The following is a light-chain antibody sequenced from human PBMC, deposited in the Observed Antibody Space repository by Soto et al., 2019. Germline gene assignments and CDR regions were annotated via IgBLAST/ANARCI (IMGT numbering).Light chain of an antibody. Sequence: PGERATLSCSASQSVSSSNFAWYQQKPAQAPRLLIYGASRRAPGIPERFSGSGSGTDFTLTISRLEPEDFAVYYCQQYLTSPKTFGQGTKV. CDR2: GAS. V-gene: IGKV3-20*01. CDR3: QQYLTSPKT. J-gene: IGKJ1*01. CDR1: QSVSSSN.